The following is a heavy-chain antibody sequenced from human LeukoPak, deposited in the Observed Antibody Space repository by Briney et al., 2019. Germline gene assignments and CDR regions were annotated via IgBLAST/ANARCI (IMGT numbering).Heavy chain of an antibody. CDR2: ISSSGSTI. J-gene: IGHJ4*02. CDR1: GFTFSSYE. D-gene: IGHD3-22*01. Sequence: PGGSLRLSCAASGFTFSSYEMNWVRQAPGKGLEWVAYISSSGSTIYYADSVKGRFTISRDNAKNSLYLQMNSLRAEDTAAYYCARGPLPRYFDSSGYFNYWGQGTLVTVSS. V-gene: IGHV3-48*03. CDR3: ARGPLPRYFDSSGYFNY.